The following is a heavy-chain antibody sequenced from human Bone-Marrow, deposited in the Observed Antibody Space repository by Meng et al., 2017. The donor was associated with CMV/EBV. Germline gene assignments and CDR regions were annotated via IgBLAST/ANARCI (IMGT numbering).Heavy chain of an antibody. V-gene: IGHV1-69*05. CDR2: IIPIFGTA. CDR3: ARKLAAAGPFDY. Sequence: SVKVSCKASGGTFSSYAISWVRQAPGQGLEWMGGIIPIFGTASYAQKFQGRVTMTRDTSTSTVYMELSSLRSEDTAVYYCARKLAAAGPFDYWGQGTLVTVSS. D-gene: IGHD6-13*01. CDR1: GGTFSSYA. J-gene: IGHJ4*02.